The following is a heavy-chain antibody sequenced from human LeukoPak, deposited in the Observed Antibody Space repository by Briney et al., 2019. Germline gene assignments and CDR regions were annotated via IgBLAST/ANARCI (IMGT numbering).Heavy chain of an antibody. D-gene: IGHD3-16*02. CDR2: ISDNGGST. CDR1: GFTFSSSA. J-gene: IGHJ4*02. V-gene: IGHV3-23*01. Sequence: GGSLRLSCAASGFTFSSSAMSWVRQAPGKGLEWVSTISDNGGSTYYADSVKGRFTISRDNSKNTLYLQMNSPRAEDTAIYYCAKTIVIPIALGVFDYWGQGTLVTVSS. CDR3: AKTIVIPIALGVFDY.